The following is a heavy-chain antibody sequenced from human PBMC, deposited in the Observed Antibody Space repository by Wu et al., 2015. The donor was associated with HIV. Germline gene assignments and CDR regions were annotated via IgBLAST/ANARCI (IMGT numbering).Heavy chain of an antibody. J-gene: IGHJ6*02. V-gene: IGHV1-2*02. CDR3: ARDLVAAAGTLFMTYYYYYGMDV. D-gene: IGHD6-13*01. Sequence: QVQLVQSGAEVKKPGASVKVSCKASGYTFTGYYMHWVRHAPGQGLEWMGWINPNSGGTNYAQKFQGRVTMTRDTSTSTVYMELSSLRSEDTAVYYCARDLVAAAGTLFMTYYYYYGMDVWGQGTTVTVSS. CDR1: GYTFTGYY. CDR2: INPNSGGT.